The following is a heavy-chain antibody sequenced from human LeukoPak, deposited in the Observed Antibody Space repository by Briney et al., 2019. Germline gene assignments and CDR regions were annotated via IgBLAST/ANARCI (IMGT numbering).Heavy chain of an antibody. CDR3: ARVLYYYYYMDV. CDR2: INHSGST. Sequence: SETLSLTCAVYGGSFSGYYWSWIRQPPGKGLEWIGEINHSGSTNYNPSLKSRVTISVDTSKNQFSLKLSSVTAADMAVYYCARVLYYYYYMDVWGKGTTVTVSS. CDR1: GGSFSGYY. V-gene: IGHV4-34*01. J-gene: IGHJ6*03.